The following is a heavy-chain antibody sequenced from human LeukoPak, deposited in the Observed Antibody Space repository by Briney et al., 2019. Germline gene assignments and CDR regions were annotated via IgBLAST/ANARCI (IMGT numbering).Heavy chain of an antibody. J-gene: IGHJ6*03. D-gene: IGHD6-19*01. CDR1: GFSFNNAW. CDR3: TTDSLGWAENYYYYYLDV. Sequence: GGSLRLSCAASGFSFNNAWMSWVRQAPGKVLEWVGRINSKFDGGTSDYAAPVKGRFTISRDDSKNTLYLQINSLKTEDTAVYYCTTDSLGWAENYYYYYLDVWGKGTTVTVSS. CDR2: INSKFDGGTS. V-gene: IGHV3-15*01.